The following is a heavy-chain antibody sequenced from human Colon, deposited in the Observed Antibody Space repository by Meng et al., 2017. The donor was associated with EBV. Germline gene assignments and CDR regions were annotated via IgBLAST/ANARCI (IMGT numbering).Heavy chain of an antibody. CDR1: GASISVSGDY. V-gene: IGHV4-39*07. Sequence: LREAGQCLVGPLQTPSLAVSFAGASISVSGDYWGWVRQPPGKGLEWIGNIYYTGSTYYNPSLKSRVTISADTSKNQFSLKVTSMTAADTAVYYCARDGPLLWGPGTLVTVSS. J-gene: IGHJ4*02. CDR3: ARDGPLL. CDR2: IYYTGST.